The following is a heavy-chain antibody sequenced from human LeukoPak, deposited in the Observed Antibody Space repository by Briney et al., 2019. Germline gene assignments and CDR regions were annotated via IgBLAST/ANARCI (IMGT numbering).Heavy chain of an antibody. V-gene: IGHV4-61*01. CDR2: IYYSGSGST. CDR3: ARGHNWNILFGY. CDR1: SGSVSSSSYY. J-gene: IGHJ4*02. D-gene: IGHD1/OR15-1a*01. Sequence: SETLSLTCTVSSGSVSSSSYYWSWIRQPPGKGLEWSGYIYYSGSGSTNYNPPLKSRATISVDTSKNQFSLKLSSVTAADTAVYYCARGHNWNILFGYWGQRTLVTVSS.